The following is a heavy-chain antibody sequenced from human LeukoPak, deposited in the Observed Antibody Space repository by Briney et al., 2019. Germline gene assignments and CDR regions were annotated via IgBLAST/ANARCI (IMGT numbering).Heavy chain of an antibody. Sequence: ASVKVSCKASGYTFTSYGVSWVRQAPGQGLEWMGWISAYNGNTNYAQKLQGRVTMTTDTSTSTAYMELRSLRSDDRGVYYCARDPGGLAAAGTEHWFVPWRQGTRVSV. CDR1: GYTFTSYG. D-gene: IGHD6-13*01. V-gene: IGHV1-18*01. CDR3: ARDPGGLAAAGTEHWFVP. CDR2: ISAYNGNT. J-gene: IGHJ5*02.